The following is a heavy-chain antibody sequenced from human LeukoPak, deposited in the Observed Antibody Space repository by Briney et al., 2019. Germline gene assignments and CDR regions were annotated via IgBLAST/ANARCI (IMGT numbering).Heavy chain of an antibody. V-gene: IGHV3-30*03. CDR2: ISYDGSNE. J-gene: IGHJ6*02. CDR3: VRGEYYSSSGMDV. Sequence: GRSLRLSCAASGFTFSDYGMHWVRQAPGKGLEWVAAISYDGSNEYFGGSLKGRSTISRDNSKNTLYLQMNRLRVEDTAVYYRVRGEYYSSSGMDVWGQGTTVTVSS. D-gene: IGHD3-10*01. CDR1: GFTFSDYG.